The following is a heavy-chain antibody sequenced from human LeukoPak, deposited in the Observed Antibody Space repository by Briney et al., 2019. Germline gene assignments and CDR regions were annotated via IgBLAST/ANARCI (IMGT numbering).Heavy chain of an antibody. CDR3: ASSTMVVTPLSDHIDY. Sequence: SQTLSLTCTVSGGSISSGSYYWSWIRQPAGKGLEWIGRIYTSGSTSYNPSLKSRVTISVDTPKNQFSLKLSSVTAADTAVYYCASSTMVVTPLSDHIDYWGQGTLVTVSS. CDR2: IYTSGST. V-gene: IGHV4-61*02. CDR1: GGSISSGSYY. D-gene: IGHD4-23*01. J-gene: IGHJ4*02.